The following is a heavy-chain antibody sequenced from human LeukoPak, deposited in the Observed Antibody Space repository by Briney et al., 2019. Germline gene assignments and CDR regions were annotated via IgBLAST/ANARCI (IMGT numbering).Heavy chain of an antibody. Sequence: GGSLRLSCAVSGSSFSSASMIWVRQAPAKGLEWLSYISSASSTIYYADSVRGRFTISRDSAKNSLYLQMNSLRAEDTAVYYCAVSGRGGFYYYGMDVWGQGTTVTVSS. CDR1: GSSFSSAS. CDR2: ISSASSTI. J-gene: IGHJ6*02. V-gene: IGHV3-48*04. CDR3: AVSGRGGFYYYGMDV. D-gene: IGHD1-26*01.